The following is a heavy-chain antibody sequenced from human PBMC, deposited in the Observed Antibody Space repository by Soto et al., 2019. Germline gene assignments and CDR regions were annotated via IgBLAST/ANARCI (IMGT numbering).Heavy chain of an antibody. CDR3: ARQYSSGWYGRYFDY. CDR1: GGSISSSSYY. J-gene: IGHJ4*02. D-gene: IGHD6-19*01. Sequence: QLQLQESGPGLVKPSETLSLTCTVSGGSISSSSYYWGWIRQPPGKGLEWIGSIYYSGSTYYIPSLKSRVTISVDTSKNQYSLKLSSVTAADTAVYYCARQYSSGWYGRYFDYWGQGTLVTVSS. CDR2: IYYSGST. V-gene: IGHV4-39*01.